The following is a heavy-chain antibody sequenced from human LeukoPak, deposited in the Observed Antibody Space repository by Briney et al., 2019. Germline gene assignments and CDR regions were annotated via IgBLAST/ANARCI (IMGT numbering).Heavy chain of an antibody. Sequence: SVKVSCKASGGTFSSYAISWVRQAPGQGLEWMGGIIPIFGTANYAQKFQGRVTITTDESTSTAYMELSSLRSEDTAVYYCARCTISGYYLNDAFDIWGQGTMVTVSS. V-gene: IGHV1-69*05. CDR3: ARCTISGYYLNDAFDI. D-gene: IGHD3-22*01. J-gene: IGHJ3*02. CDR1: GGTFSSYA. CDR2: IIPIFGTA.